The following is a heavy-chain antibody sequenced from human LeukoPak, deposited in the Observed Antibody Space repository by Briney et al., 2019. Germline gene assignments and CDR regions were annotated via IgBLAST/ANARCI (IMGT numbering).Heavy chain of an antibody. D-gene: IGHD1-26*01. Sequence: PSETLSLTCTVSGGSISSYHWNWIRQPAGKGLEWIGRFYTSGTPNYNPSLKSRVTILVDTSRNQFSLKLSSVTAADTALYYCARDHIVGATNFDDWGQGTLVTVSS. CDR3: ARDHIVGATNFDD. CDR2: FYTSGTP. V-gene: IGHV4-4*07. CDR1: GGSISSYH. J-gene: IGHJ4*02.